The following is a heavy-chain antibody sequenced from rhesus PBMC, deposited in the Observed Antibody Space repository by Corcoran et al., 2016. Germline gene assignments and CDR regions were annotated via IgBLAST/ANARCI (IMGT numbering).Heavy chain of an antibody. V-gene: IGHV4-122*02. CDR3: AREGLAAASFDY. J-gene: IGHJ4*01. Sequence: QVQLQESGPGLVKPSETLSLTCAVSGYSISSGYYWSWIRQPPGKGLEWIGYITYSGSTSYNPSLKSRVTISRDPSKNQFSLRLSSVTAADTAVYYCAREGLAAASFDYWGQGVLVTVSS. CDR1: GYSISSGYY. D-gene: IGHD6-31*01. CDR2: ITYSGST.